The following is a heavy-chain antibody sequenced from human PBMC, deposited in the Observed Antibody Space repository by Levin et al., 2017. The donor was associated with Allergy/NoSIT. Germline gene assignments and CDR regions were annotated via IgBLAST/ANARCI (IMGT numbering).Heavy chain of an antibody. CDR2: IWYDGSSK. Sequence: GESLKISCAASGFTFSSYGMHWVRQAPGKGLEWVALIWYDGSSKYFADSVKGRFTISRDNSENTLSLQMNSLRAEDTAVYYCARTVGAKAFDYWGQGTLVTVSS. CDR3: ARTVGAKAFDY. CDR1: GFTFSSYG. J-gene: IGHJ4*02. V-gene: IGHV3-33*01. D-gene: IGHD1-26*01.